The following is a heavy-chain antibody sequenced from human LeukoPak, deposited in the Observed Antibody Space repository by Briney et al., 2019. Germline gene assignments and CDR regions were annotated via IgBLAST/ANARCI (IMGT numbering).Heavy chain of an antibody. J-gene: IGHJ4*02. Sequence: ASVKVSCKASGYTFTSYYMHWVRQAPGQGLEWMGIINPSGGSTSYAQKFQGRVTMTTDTSTSTAHMELRSLRSDDTAVYYCARGGGVEELEDYWGQGTLVTVSS. D-gene: IGHD1-26*01. V-gene: IGHV1-46*01. CDR2: INPSGGST. CDR3: ARGGGVEELEDY. CDR1: GYTFTSYY.